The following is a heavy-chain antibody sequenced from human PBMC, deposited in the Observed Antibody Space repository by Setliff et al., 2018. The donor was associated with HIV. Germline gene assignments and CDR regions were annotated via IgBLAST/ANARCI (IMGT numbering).Heavy chain of an antibody. CDR3: AKRTFGSGRLDP. V-gene: IGHV4-61*09. D-gene: IGHD3-16*01. CDR1: GDSISSGSYY. Sequence: PSETLSLTCSVSGDSISSGSYYWSWIRLPAGKGLEWIGQTHTTGSTNYNPSRKSPVTISMDTSKNQFSLNLNAVTATDTAVYYCAKRTFGSGRLDPWGQGTLVTVSS. J-gene: IGHJ5*02. CDR2: THTTGST.